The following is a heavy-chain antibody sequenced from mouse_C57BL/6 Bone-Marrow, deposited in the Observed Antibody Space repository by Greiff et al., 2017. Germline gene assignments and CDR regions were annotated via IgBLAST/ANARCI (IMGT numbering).Heavy chain of an antibody. Sequence: QVQLKQSGPGLVQPSQSLSITCTVSGFSLTSYGVHWVRQSPGKGLEWLGVIWSGGSTDYNAAFISRLSISKDNSKSQVFFKMNSLQADDTAIYYCARFSLLRQEYFDVWGTGTTVTVSS. J-gene: IGHJ1*03. CDR2: IWSGGST. CDR1: GFSLTSYG. V-gene: IGHV2-2*01. CDR3: ARFSLLRQEYFDV. D-gene: IGHD1-2*01.